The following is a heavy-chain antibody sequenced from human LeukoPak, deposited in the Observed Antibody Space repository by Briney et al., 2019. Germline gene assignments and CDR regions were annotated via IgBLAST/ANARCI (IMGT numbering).Heavy chain of an antibody. V-gene: IGHV1-18*01. CDR3: ARDARGWYRSVSAEYFQH. Sequence: GASVKVSCKASGYTFTSYGISGVRQAPGQGLEWMGWISAYNGNTNYAQKLQGRVTMTTDTSTSTAYMELRSLRSDDTAVYYCARDARGWYRSVSAEYFQHWGQGTLVTVSS. CDR2: ISAYNGNT. CDR1: GYTFTSYG. D-gene: IGHD6-19*01. J-gene: IGHJ1*01.